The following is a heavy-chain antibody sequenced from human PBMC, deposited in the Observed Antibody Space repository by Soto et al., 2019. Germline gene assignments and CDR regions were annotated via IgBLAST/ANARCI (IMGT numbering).Heavy chain of an antibody. D-gene: IGHD3-3*01. Sequence: SETLSLTCTVSGGSISSYYWSWIRQPPGKGLEWIGCIYYSGSTNYNPSLKSRVTISVDTSKNQFSLKLSSVTAADTAVYYCARVSRGYDFWSGYSDPIDYWGQGTLVTVSS. V-gene: IGHV4-59*01. J-gene: IGHJ4*02. CDR2: IYYSGST. CDR1: GGSISSYY. CDR3: ARVSRGYDFWSGYSDPIDY.